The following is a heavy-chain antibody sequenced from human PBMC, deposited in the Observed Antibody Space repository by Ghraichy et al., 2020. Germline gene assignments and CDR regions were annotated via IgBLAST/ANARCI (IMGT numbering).Heavy chain of an antibody. J-gene: IGHJ4*02. CDR3: AKDLGDGYNY. V-gene: IGHV3-23*01. D-gene: IGHD5-24*01. CDR2: ISGSGDST. Sequence: GESLNISCAASGFTFSSYALSWVRQAPGKGLEWVSAISGSGDSTYYADSVRGRFTISRDNSKNTLYLQMNSLRAEDTAVYYCAKDLGDGYNYGGQGTLVTVSS. CDR1: GFTFSSYA.